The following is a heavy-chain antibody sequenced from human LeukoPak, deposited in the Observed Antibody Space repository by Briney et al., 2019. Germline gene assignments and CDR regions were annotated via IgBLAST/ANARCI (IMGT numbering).Heavy chain of an antibody. V-gene: IGHV3-73*01. D-gene: IGHD4-17*01. CDR2: IKSRTNKYAT. CDR1: GFTFSDST. CDR3: TGDGDSVY. Sequence: GGSLRLSCAASGFTFSDSTMHWVRQASGKGLEWVGRIKSRTNKYATAYAASVKGRFTISRDDSKNTAYLQMHSLKTEDTALYYCTGDGDSVYWGQGTLVTVSS. J-gene: IGHJ4*02.